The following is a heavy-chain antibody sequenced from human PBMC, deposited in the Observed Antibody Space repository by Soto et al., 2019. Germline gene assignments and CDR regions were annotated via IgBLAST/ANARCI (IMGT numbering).Heavy chain of an antibody. CDR1: GGTFSSYA. V-gene: IGHV1-69*12. CDR2: IIPIFDTA. CDR3: ARHDCISSSWYYYYYYGMDV. Sequence: QVQLVQSGAEVKKPGSSVKVSCKASGGTFSSYAISWVRQAPGQGLEWMGGIIPIFDTANYAQKFQGRVTITADESTRTAYMEVSSLRSEDTAVYYCARHDCISSSWYYYYYYGMDVWGQGTTVTVS. J-gene: IGHJ6*02. D-gene: IGHD2-2*01.